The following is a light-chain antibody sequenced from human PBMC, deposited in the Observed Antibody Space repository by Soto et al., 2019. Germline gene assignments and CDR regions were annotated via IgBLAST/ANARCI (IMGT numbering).Light chain of an antibody. CDR2: DDN. V-gene: IGLV1-44*01. CDR3: SSYTSSSPYV. CDR1: NSNIGSNA. Sequence: QSVLTQPPSVSGTPGQRVIISCSGSNSNIGSNAVHWYQQLPGAAPKLLIDDDNQRPSGVPDRFSGSKSGTSASLAISGLRSEDEADYYCSSYTSSSPYVFGTGTKLTVL. J-gene: IGLJ1*01.